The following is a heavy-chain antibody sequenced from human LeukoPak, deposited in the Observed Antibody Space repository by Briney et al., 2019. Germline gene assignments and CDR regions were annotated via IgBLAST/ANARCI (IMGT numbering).Heavy chain of an antibody. Sequence: GGSLRLSCAASGFTFSDYWMHWVRQAPGKGLEWVANIKQDGSEKFYVDSVKGRFTISRDNAKNSLYLQMNSLRAEDTAVYYCARKAGDYRGQGTLVTVSS. CDR3: ARKAGDY. CDR2: IKQDGSEK. CDR1: GFTFSDYW. D-gene: IGHD3-10*01. J-gene: IGHJ4*02. V-gene: IGHV3-7*01.